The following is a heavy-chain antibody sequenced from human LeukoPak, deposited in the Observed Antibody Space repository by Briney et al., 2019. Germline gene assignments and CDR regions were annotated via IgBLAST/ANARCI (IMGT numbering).Heavy chain of an antibody. J-gene: IGHJ4*02. CDR3: ARADSSGYSLDENFDY. D-gene: IGHD3-22*01. V-gene: IGHV1-69*10. CDR1: GDTPSSDD. Sequence: SLKSSCKASGDTPSSDDINCGRQSPGQRLEWRGESIPMFGIVNYAQKFQGRVTITADKSTNTAYMELSSLRSEDTAFYYCARADSSGYSLDENFDYWGQGTLVTVSS. CDR2: SIPMFGIV.